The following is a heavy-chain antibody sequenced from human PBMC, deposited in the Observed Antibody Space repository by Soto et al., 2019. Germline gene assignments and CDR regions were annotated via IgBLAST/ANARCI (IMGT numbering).Heavy chain of an antibody. J-gene: IGHJ3*02. CDR3: ARDELGYCSGCSCYSDAFDI. V-gene: IGHV3-21*01. D-gene: IGHD2-15*01. CDR1: GCTFISYS. CDR2: ISSSSSYI. Sequence: PGGSLRLSCAASGCTFISYSMNWVRQAPGKGLEWVSSISSSSSYIYYADSVKGRFTISRDNAKNSLYLQMNSLRAEDTAVYYCARDELGYCSGCSCYSDAFDICGQGTMVTVSS.